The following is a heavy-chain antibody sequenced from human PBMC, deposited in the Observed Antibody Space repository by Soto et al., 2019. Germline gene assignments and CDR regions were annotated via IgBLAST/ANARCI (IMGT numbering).Heavy chain of an antibody. CDR3: AADATAWQQMVPSDY. CDR1: GFTFTSSA. V-gene: IGHV1-58*01. Sequence: SVKVSCKASGFTFTSSAFQWVRQARGQRLEWIGWIAVGSGYTNYAQRFQDRVTLTGDMSTATTYMELSRLTSEDTAIYYCAADATAWQQMVPSDYWGQGTLVTVSS. J-gene: IGHJ4*02. D-gene: IGHD2-8*01. CDR2: IAVGSGYT.